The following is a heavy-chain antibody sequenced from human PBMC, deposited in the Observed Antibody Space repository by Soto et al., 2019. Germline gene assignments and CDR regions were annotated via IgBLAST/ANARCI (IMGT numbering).Heavy chain of an antibody. CDR3: SRVVRFFGGHAGY. V-gene: IGHV1-8*01. J-gene: IGHJ4*02. CDR1: GYTFTEVD. D-gene: IGHD3-3*01. Sequence: QVLLVQSGADVKKPGASVKVSCKTSGYTFTEVDINWVRQAPGQGLEWMGWMNTNTGNTGYAQKFQGRVTMTRDTSISTAYMELRRLRSEDTAVYYCSRVVRFFGGHAGYWGQGTLVTVSS. CDR2: MNTNTGNT.